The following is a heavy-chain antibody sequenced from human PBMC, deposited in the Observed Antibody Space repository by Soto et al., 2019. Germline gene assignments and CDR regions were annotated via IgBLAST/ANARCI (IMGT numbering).Heavy chain of an antibody. CDR2: VYYSGNT. J-gene: IGHJ3*02. Sequence: PSETLSLTCTISGGSVTSDSSFWSWIRQPPGKGLEWIGYVYYSGNTNYNPSLKSRVTLSVDTSKIQFSLRLSSVTAADTAVYYCARDTDVEAAMEDAFDIWGQGIQVTVSS. CDR1: GGSVTSDSSF. CDR3: ARDTDVEAAMEDAFDI. V-gene: IGHV4-61*01. D-gene: IGHD2-15*01.